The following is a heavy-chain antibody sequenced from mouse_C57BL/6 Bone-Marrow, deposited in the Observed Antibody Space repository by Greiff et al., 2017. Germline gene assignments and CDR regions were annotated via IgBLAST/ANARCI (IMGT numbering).Heavy chain of an antibody. CDR1: GYSITSGYY. CDR2: ISYDGSN. J-gene: IGHJ2*01. Sequence: DVHLVESGPGLVKPSQSLSLTCSVTGYSITSGYYWNWIRQFPGNKLEWMGYISYDGSNNYNPSLKNRISITRDTSKNQFFLKLNSVTTEDTATYYCARGGSREVDYWGQGTTLTVSS. D-gene: IGHD1-1*01. V-gene: IGHV3-6*01. CDR3: ARGGSREVDY.